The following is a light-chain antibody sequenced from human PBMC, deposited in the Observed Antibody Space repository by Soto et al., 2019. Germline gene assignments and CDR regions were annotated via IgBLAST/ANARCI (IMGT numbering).Light chain of an antibody. Sequence: QSALTQSASVSGSPGQSITISCTGTSSDVGGYNYVSWYQQHPGKAPKLIIYDVSNRPSGVSNRFSGSKSGNTASLAISGLQAEDEADYYCSSYTSSSTIYVFGTGTKVTV. CDR3: SSYTSSSTIYV. CDR1: SSDVGGYNY. CDR2: DVS. J-gene: IGLJ1*01. V-gene: IGLV2-14*01.